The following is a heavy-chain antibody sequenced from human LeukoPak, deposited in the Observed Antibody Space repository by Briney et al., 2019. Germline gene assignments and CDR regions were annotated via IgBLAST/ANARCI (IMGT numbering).Heavy chain of an antibody. J-gene: IGHJ6*02. Sequence: SETLSLTCTVSGGSISSSSYYWGWIRQPPGKGLEWIGSIYYSGSTYYNPSLKSRVTISVDTSKNQFSLKLSSVTAADTAVYYCARGGLWFGERIGMDVWGQGTTVTVSS. V-gene: IGHV4-39*07. D-gene: IGHD3-10*01. CDR3: ARGGLWFGERIGMDV. CDR2: IYYSGST. CDR1: GGSISSSSYY.